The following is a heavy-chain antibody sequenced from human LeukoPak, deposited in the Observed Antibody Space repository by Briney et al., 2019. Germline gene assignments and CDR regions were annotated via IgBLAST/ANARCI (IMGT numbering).Heavy chain of an antibody. D-gene: IGHD6-6*01. CDR2: IYYSGSI. V-gene: IGHV4-31*03. Sequence: SETLSLTCTVSGGSISSGGYYWSWIRQHPGKGLEWIGYIYYSGSIYYNPSLKSRVTISVDTSKNQFSLKLSSVTAADTAVYYCARDLEAGAARDWGQGTLVTVSS. J-gene: IGHJ4*02. CDR3: ARDLEAGAARD. CDR1: GGSISSGGYY.